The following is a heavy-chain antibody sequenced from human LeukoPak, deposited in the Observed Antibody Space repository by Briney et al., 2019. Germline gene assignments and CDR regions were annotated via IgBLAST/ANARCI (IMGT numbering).Heavy chain of an antibody. CDR3: TREFPEIVVVPAALPYYYYYGMDV. CDR2: IKQDGSEK. CDR1: GFTFSSYW. V-gene: IGHV3-7*01. D-gene: IGHD2-2*01. Sequence: PGGSLRLSCAASGFTFSSYWMSWVRQAPGKGLEWVANIKQDGSEKYYVDSVKGRFTISRDNAKNSLYLQMNSLRAEDTAVYYCTREFPEIVVVPAALPYYYYYGMDVWGQGTTVTVSS. J-gene: IGHJ6*02.